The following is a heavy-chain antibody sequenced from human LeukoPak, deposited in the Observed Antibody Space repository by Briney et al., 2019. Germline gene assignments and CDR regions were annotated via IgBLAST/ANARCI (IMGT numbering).Heavy chain of an antibody. CDR1: GGSLSSYY. D-gene: IGHD3-22*01. J-gene: IGHJ4*02. CDR2: IYYSGST. Sequence: PSETLSLTCTVSGGSLSSYYWSWFRQPPGKGLEWIGYIYYSGSTNYNPSLKSRVTISVDTSKNQFSLKLSSVTAADTAVYYCARDNHDSSGYYPYYFDYWGQGTLVTVSS. V-gene: IGHV4-59*01. CDR3: ARDNHDSSGYYPYYFDY.